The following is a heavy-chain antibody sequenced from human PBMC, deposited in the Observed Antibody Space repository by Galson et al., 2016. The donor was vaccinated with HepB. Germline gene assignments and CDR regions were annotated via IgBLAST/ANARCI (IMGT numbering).Heavy chain of an antibody. CDR2: INPSGGSP. Sequence: SVKVSCKASGYSFTSYYVHWVRQAPGQGLEWMGIINPSGGSPTYAQNFRDRVTMTRDTSTSTVYMELSSLTSHDTAVYYCARVSSSTWHYFYYGMDVWGQETTVTVSS. V-gene: IGHV1-46*01. CDR3: ARVSSSTWHYFYYGMDV. D-gene: IGHD6-13*01. CDR1: GYSFTSYY. J-gene: IGHJ6*02.